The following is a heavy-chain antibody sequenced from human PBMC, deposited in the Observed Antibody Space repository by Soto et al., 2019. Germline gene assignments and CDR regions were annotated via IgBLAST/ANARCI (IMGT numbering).Heavy chain of an antibody. CDR1: GDTITNYG. V-gene: IGHV1-18*01. CDR2: ISFYNGNT. J-gene: IGHJ4*02. D-gene: IGHD6-19*01. Sequence: QVQLVQSGGEVRKPGASVKVSCKASGDTITNYGISWVRQAPGQGLEWRGWISFYNGNTKYAQNLQGRVTLTTDTSTSTAYMELRGLRSDDTAVYYCASATSIAVAGKESWGQGTLVTVSS. CDR3: ASATSIAVAGKES.